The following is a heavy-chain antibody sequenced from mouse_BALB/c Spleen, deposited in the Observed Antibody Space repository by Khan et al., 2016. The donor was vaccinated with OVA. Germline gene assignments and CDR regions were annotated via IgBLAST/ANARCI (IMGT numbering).Heavy chain of an antibody. J-gene: IGHJ1*01. CDR2: ISYSGSA. CDR3: AIRYYYGHWYFHV. Sequence: EVQLQESGPGLVKPSQSLSLTCTVTGYSITSDYAWNWIRQFPGNKLERMGYISYSGSANNNPSLKSRISITRDTSENQFFLQLNAVTTEATATYSCAIRYYYGHWYFHVWGAGTTFTVSS. V-gene: IGHV3-2*02. CDR1: GYSITSDYA. D-gene: IGHD1-1*01.